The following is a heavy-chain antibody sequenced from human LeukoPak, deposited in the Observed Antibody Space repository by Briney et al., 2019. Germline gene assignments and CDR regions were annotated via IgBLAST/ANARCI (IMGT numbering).Heavy chain of an antibody. CDR2: IDPSDSYT. CDR3: ARLVGLEYFDC. Sequence: GEALKISCNGSGYXFTSYWISWVRQMPGKGREWMGRIDPSDSYTNYSPSFQGHVTISADKSISTAYLQWSSLKASDTAMYYCARLVGLEYFDCWGQGTLVTVSS. V-gene: IGHV5-10-1*01. J-gene: IGHJ4*02. CDR1: GYXFTSYW. D-gene: IGHD1-26*01.